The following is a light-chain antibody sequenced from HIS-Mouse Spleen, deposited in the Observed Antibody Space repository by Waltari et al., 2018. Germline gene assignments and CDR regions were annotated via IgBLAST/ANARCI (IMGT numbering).Light chain of an antibody. Sequence: QSVLTQPPSASGTPGQRVTISCSGSSSNIGSNYVYWYQQLPGTAPKLLVYRNNRGPLGVPDRFSGSRSGTSASLAISGRRSEDEADYYCAAWDDSLSGPVFGGGTKLTVL. CDR3: AAWDDSLSGPV. V-gene: IGLV1-47*01. J-gene: IGLJ3*02. CDR2: RNN. CDR1: SSNIGSNY.